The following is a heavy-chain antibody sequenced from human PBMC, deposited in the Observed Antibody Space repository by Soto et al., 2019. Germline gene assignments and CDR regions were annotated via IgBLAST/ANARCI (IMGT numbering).Heavy chain of an antibody. CDR2: IYYSGST. CDR3: ARRNLNYGPPGSPRNQHDY. V-gene: IGHV4-31*03. Sequence: PSETLSLTCTVSGGSISSGGYYWSWIRQHPGKGLEWIGYIYYSGSTYYNPSLKSRVTISVDTSKNQFSLKLSSVTAADTAVYYCARRNLNYGPPGSPRNQHDYWGQGTLVTVSS. CDR1: GGSISSGGYY. D-gene: IGHD3-10*01. J-gene: IGHJ4*02.